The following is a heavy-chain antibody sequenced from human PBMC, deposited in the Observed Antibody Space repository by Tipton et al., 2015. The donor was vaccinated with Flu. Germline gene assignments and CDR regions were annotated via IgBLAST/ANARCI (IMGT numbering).Heavy chain of an antibody. CDR1: GFTFSSYE. CDR3: ATLTGDDY. CDR2: ISSSGNTI. J-gene: IGHJ4*02. Sequence: SLRLSCAASGFTFSSYEMNWVRQAPGKGLEWLSYISSSGNTISYADSVRGRLTISRDNTKKSLYPQLNSLRAEDTAIYYCATLTGDDYWGQGILVTVSS. V-gene: IGHV3-48*03. D-gene: IGHD7-27*01.